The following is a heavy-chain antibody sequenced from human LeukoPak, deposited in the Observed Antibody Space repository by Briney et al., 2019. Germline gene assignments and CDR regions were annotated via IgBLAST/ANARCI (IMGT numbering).Heavy chain of an antibody. Sequence: GGSLRLSCAASGFTFSSYWMHWVRQAPGKGLVWVSRINSDGSSTSYADSVKGRFTISRDNAENTLYLQMNSLRAEDTAVYYCARHTYYYGSGSCYSDGWFDPWGQGTLVTVSS. J-gene: IGHJ5*02. CDR3: ARHTYYYGSGSCYSDGWFDP. CDR2: INSDGSST. V-gene: IGHV3-74*01. CDR1: GFTFSSYW. D-gene: IGHD3-10*01.